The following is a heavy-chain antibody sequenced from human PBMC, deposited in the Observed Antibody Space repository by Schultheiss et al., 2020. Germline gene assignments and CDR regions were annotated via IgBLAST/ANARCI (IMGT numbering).Heavy chain of an antibody. V-gene: IGHV4-31*03. J-gene: IGHJ4*02. Sequence: SETLSLTCTVSGGSISSSSYYWGWIRQHPGKGLQWIGYIYYSGSTYYDPSLKSRVTISLDTPKNQFSLKLSSVTAADTAVYYCARLMKGGMYYFDYWGQGTLVTVSS. D-gene: IGHD3-16*01. CDR2: IYYSGST. CDR1: GGSISSSSYY. CDR3: ARLMKGGMYYFDY.